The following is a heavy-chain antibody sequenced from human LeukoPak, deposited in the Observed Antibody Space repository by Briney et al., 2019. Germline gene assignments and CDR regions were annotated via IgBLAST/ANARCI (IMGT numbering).Heavy chain of an antibody. J-gene: IGHJ4*02. V-gene: IGHV3-73*01. Sequence: GGSLRLSWAASGFTFSGSVMHWVRQAPGKGLEWVGRIRSKANSYATAYAASVKCRFTISRDDSKHTAYLQMNSLKTEAMAAYYCSVNYCSGGSCYMLWGQGTLVTVSS. D-gene: IGHD2-15*01. CDR1: GFTFSGSV. CDR3: SVNYCSGGSCYML. CDR2: IRSKANSYAT.